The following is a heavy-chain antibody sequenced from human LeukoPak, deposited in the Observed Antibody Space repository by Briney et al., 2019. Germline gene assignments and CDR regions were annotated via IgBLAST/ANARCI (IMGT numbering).Heavy chain of an antibody. Sequence: SETLSLTCTVSGGSISSGSYYWSWIRQPAGKGLEWIGRIYTSGSTNYNPSLKSRVTISVDTSKNQFSLKLSSVTAADTAVYYCARVGSTVTQFDYWGQGTLVTVSS. CDR1: GGSISSGSYY. V-gene: IGHV4-61*02. CDR2: IYTSGST. CDR3: ARVGSTVTQFDY. D-gene: IGHD4-11*01. J-gene: IGHJ4*02.